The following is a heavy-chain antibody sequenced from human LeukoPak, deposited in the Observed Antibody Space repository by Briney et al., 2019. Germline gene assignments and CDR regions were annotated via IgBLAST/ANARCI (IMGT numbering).Heavy chain of an antibody. CDR2: ISGSSGST. Sequence: GGSLRLSCAASGFTFSSYAMSWVRQAPGKGLEWVSAISGSSGSTYYADSVKGRFTISRDNAKNSLYLQMNSLRAEDTAVYYCARGMSSGYDFDYWGQGTLVTVSS. CDR1: GFTFSSYA. D-gene: IGHD5-12*01. V-gene: IGHV3-23*01. CDR3: ARGMSSGYDFDY. J-gene: IGHJ4*02.